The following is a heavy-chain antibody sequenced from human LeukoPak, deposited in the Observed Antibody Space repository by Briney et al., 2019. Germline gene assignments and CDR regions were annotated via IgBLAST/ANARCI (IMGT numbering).Heavy chain of an antibody. CDR3: ARGSATVTTMDLDY. V-gene: IGHV4-34*01. CDR1: GGSFSGYY. Sequence: SETLSLTCAVYGGSFSGYYWSWIRQPPGKGLEWIGEINHSGSTNYNPSLKSRVTISVDTSKNQFSLKLSSVAAADTAVYYCARGSATVTTMDLDYWGQGTLVTVSS. CDR2: INHSGST. D-gene: IGHD4-17*01. J-gene: IGHJ4*02.